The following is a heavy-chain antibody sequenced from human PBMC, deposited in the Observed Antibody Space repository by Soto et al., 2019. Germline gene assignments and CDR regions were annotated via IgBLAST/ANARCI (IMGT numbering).Heavy chain of an antibody. CDR3: ARIQDYVWGSYPYDV. J-gene: IGHJ4*02. V-gene: IGHV2-26*01. Sequence: SGPTLVNPTEPLTLTSTVSGFSLNDARVGVSWIRQSPGRALEWIAHIFSNDEKSYSTSLFNRLTISKDTSKSQVVLTMTNRGPVDTATYFCARIQDYVWGSYPYDVWGQGSLVTVSS. CDR2: IFSNDEK. D-gene: IGHD3-16*02. CDR1: GFSLNDARVG.